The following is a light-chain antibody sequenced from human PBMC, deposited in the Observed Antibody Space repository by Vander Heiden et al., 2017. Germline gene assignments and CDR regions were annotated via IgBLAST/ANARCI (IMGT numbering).Light chain of an antibody. CDR3: LQGSNRPHT. CDR1: QSLVYNDGNTY. Sequence: VVVTHSTLSLPVTLGQSASISCRSSQSLVYNDGNTYLSWFQQKPGQSPSRVIYKVSTRESGVPDRFSGSGSGTDFTLTITRLEAEDVGVYYCLQGSNRPHTFGGGTKVEIK. V-gene: IGKV2-30*01. CDR2: KVS. J-gene: IGKJ4*02.